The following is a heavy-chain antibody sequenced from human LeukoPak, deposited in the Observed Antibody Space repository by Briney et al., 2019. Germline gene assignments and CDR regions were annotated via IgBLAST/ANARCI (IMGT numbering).Heavy chain of an antibody. CDR3: ARALVDIDSGWYEA. V-gene: IGHV1-8*01. J-gene: IGHJ5*02. D-gene: IGHD2-15*01. Sequence: ASVTVSCKASGYTFTSYDINWVRQATGQGLEWMGWMNPNSGNTGYAQKFQGRVTMTRNTSISTAYMELSSLRSEDTAVYYCARALVDIDSGWYEAWGQGTLVTVSS. CDR1: GYTFTSYD. CDR2: MNPNSGNT.